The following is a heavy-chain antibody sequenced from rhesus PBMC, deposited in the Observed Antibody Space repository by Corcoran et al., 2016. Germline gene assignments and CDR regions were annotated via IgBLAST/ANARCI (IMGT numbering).Heavy chain of an antibody. J-gene: IGHJ4*01. CDR1: GFTFSSYA. CDR2: MSSVGTN. CDR3: AKDVDRGVGAGSDY. V-gene: IGHV3-103*01. Sequence: EVQLVESGGGLAKPGGSLRLSCAASGFTFSSYAMHWVRQAPGKGLEWVSGMSSVGTNLYADTVKGRFTISRDNSKSTWSMQMNSLRADDTAAYYCAKDVDRGVGAGSDYWGQGVLVTVSS. D-gene: IGHD1-44*02.